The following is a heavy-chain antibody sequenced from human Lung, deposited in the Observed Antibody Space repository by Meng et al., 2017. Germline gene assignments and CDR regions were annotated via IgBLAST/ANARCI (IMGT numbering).Heavy chain of an antibody. CDR3: ARDEDISAAGKLFGDY. J-gene: IGHJ4*02. D-gene: IGHD6-13*01. V-gene: IGHV1-2*06. Sequence: GRLVQSGDGVKKPGASVKGSCKASGYTFPDYWVHGVRRATGQGLEWMGRINPKSGDTHYAQRFQGRVTMTGDTSISTAYMELSGLRSDDTAMYYCARDEDISAAGKLFGDYWGQGTLVTVSS. CDR2: INPKSGDT. CDR1: GYTFPDYW.